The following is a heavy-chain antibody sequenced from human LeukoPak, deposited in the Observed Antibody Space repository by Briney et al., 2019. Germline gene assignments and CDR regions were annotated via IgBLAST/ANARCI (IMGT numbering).Heavy chain of an antibody. CDR1: GFTFISYW. V-gene: IGHV3-7*01. CDR3: ARVVVVPAAIGPHYYYYYYMDV. Sequence: PGGSLRLSCAASGFTFISYWMSWVRQAPGKGLEWVANIKQDGNEKYYGRFTISRDNAKNSLYLQMNSLRAEDTAVYYCARVVVVPAAIGPHYYYYYYMDVWGKGTTVTVSS. J-gene: IGHJ6*03. CDR2: IKQDGNEK. D-gene: IGHD2-2*01.